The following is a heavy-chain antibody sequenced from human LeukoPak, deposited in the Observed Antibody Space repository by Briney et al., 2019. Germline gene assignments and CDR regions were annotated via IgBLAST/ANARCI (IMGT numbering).Heavy chain of an antibody. D-gene: IGHD3-22*01. V-gene: IGHV4-59*01. CDR1: GGSISSYY. J-gene: IGHJ4*02. CDR3: ARASYYYDGLDS. CDR2: IYYSGST. Sequence: SETLSLTCTVSGGSISSYYWSWIRQPPGKGLERIGYIYYSGSTNYNPSLKSRVTISVDTSKNQFSLNLSSVIAADTAVYYCARASYYYDGLDSWGQGTLVTVSS.